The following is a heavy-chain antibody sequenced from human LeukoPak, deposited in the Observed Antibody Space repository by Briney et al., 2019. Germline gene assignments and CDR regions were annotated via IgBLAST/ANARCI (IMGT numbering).Heavy chain of an antibody. V-gene: IGHV3-74*01. CDR2: INSDGSRT. CDR3: ARDINYYDNSGYLAY. Sequence: GGSLRLSCAASGFTFSGYWMNWVRHGPGKGLVWVSRINSDGSRTSYADSVKGRFTISRDNAKNTLYLQMNSLRAEDTAVYYCARDINYYDNSGYLAYWGQGTLVTVSS. CDR1: GFTFSGYW. J-gene: IGHJ4*02. D-gene: IGHD3-22*01.